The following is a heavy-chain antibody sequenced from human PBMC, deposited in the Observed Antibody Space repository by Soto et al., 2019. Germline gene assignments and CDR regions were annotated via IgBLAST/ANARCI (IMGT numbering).Heavy chain of an antibody. V-gene: IGHV3-53*01. CDR1: GFTVSSNY. Sequence: EVQLVESGGGLIQPGGSLRLSCTASGFTVSSNYMSWVRLAPGKGLEWVSVIYSGGSTYDADSVKARVTISRDDSKNTLYLQMNSLRAEDTAVYYCAREDRNYDYYAMDVWGQGTTVTVSS. CDR2: IYSGGST. CDR3: AREDRNYDYYAMDV. J-gene: IGHJ6*02.